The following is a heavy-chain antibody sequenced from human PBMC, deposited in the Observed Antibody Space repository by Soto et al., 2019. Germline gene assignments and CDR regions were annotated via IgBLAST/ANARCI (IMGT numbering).Heavy chain of an antibody. D-gene: IGHD3-10*01. CDR1: GCTFSSYA. J-gene: IGHJ4*02. V-gene: IGHV1-69*13. CDR2: IIPIFGTA. CDR3: ARDGDGSGSYFPQALDY. Sequence: SVKVSCKASGCTFSSYAISWVRQAPGQVLEWMGGIIPIFGTANYAQKFQGRVTITADESTSTAYMELSSLRSEDTAVYYCARDGDGSGSYFPQALDYWGQGTQVTVSS.